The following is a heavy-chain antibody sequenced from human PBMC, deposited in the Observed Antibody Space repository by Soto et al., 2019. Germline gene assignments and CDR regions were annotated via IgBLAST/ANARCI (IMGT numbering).Heavy chain of an antibody. CDR1: GFTFSSYG. Sequence: GGSLRLSCVASGFTFSSYGMHWVRQAPGKGLEWVAVMSYDGSHEYYADSVKGRFTISRDNSKTILYLQMNSLRLEDTAVYYCAKGSVLRVVEAPLAILGGVDVWGQGAMATVSS. D-gene: IGHD2-8*01. CDR2: MSYDGSHE. CDR3: AKGSVLRVVEAPLAILGGVDV. V-gene: IGHV3-33*06. J-gene: IGHJ6*02.